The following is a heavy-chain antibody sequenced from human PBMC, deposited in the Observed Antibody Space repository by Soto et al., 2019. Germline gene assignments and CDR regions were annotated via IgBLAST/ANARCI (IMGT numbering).Heavy chain of an antibody. J-gene: IGHJ6*02. D-gene: IGHD3-16*01. CDR1: GYIFVNYG. Sequence: QVQLVQSGDEVKKPGASVKVSCKASGYIFVNYGIAGVRQAPGQGLEWMGWISPYTGNTHSATQVQGRLTMTTDTSTSTAYMDMGSLTSDDTAVYYCVMVDNYVTPTPQDVWGQGTTVTVSS. CDR3: VMVDNYVTPTPQDV. CDR2: ISPYTGNT. V-gene: IGHV1-18*01.